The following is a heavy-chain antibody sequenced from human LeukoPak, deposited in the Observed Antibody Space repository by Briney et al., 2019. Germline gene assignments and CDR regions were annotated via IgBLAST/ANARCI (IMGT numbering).Heavy chain of an antibody. CDR3: AREVIAVITGGYYYYYGMDV. CDR1: GGSISSYY. Sequence: SETLSLTCTVSGGSISSYYWSWIRQPPGKGLEWIGYIYYSGSTNYNPSLKSRVTISVDTSKNQFSLKLSSVTAADTAVYYCAREVIAVITGGYYYYYGMDVWGQGTTVTVSS. D-gene: IGHD6-19*01. J-gene: IGHJ6*02. CDR2: IYYSGST. V-gene: IGHV4-59*12.